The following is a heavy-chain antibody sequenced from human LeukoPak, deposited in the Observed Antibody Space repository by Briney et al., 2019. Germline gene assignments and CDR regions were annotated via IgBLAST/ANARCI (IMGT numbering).Heavy chain of an antibody. D-gene: IGHD1-26*01. J-gene: IGHJ6*03. CDR3: ARDGGSYYEYYMDV. CDR2: ISGSGGST. CDR1: GFTFSSYA. Sequence: GGSLRLSCAASGFTFSSYAMSWVRQAPGKGLEWVSAISGSGGSTYYADSVKGRFTISRDNSKNTLYLQMNSLRAEDTAVYYCARDGGSYYEYYMDVWGKGTTVTVSS. V-gene: IGHV3-23*01.